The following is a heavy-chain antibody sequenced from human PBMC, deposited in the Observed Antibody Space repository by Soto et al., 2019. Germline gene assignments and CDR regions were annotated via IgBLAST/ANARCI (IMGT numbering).Heavy chain of an antibody. Sequence: GASVKVSCKASGFTFTSSAMQWVRQARGQRLEWIGWIVVGSGNTNYAQKFQERVTITRDMSTSTAYMELSSLRSEDTAVYYCAAKSSSSWYPLDAFDIWGQGTMVTLSS. CDR2: IVVGSGNT. CDR1: GFTFTSSA. CDR3: AAKSSSSWYPLDAFDI. D-gene: IGHD6-13*01. J-gene: IGHJ3*02. V-gene: IGHV1-58*02.